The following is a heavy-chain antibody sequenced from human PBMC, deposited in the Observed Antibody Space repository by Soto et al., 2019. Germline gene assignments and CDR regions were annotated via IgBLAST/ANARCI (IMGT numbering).Heavy chain of an antibody. Sequence: QVQLQQWGAGLLKPSETLSLTCAVYGGSFSGHSWTWIRQSPGKGLEWIGDINHSGRVNYSPSLKRRVTISLDTSKNQSSLTLSAVTAADTAMYYCSTRAYDTNGYYRFDPWGQGTLVTVSS. CDR1: GGSFSGHS. CDR2: INHSGRV. J-gene: IGHJ5*01. D-gene: IGHD3-22*01. CDR3: STRAYDTNGYYRFDP. V-gene: IGHV4-34*01.